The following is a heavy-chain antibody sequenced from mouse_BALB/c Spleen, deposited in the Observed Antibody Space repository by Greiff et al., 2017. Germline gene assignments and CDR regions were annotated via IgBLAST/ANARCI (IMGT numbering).Heavy chain of an antibody. CDR2: INPSNGRT. V-gene: IGHV1S81*02. D-gene: IGHD2-12*01. CDR3: ARGNPYAGAMDY. J-gene: IGHJ4*01. Sequence: QVQLQQPGAELVKPGASVKLSCKASGYTFTSYWMHWVKQRPGQGLEWIGGINPSNGRTNYNEKFKSKATMTVDKSSSTAYMQLSSLTSEDSAVYYCARGNPYAGAMDYWGQGTSVTVSS. CDR1: GYTFTSYW.